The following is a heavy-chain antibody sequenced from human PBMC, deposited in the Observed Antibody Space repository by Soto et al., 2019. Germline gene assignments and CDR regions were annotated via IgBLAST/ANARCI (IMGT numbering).Heavy chain of an antibody. Sequence: SETLSLTCTVSGGSISSGDYYWSWIRQPPGKGLEWIGYIYYSGSTYYNPSLKSRVTISVDTSKNQFSLKLSSVTAADTAVYYCARSGYDLSYYYYGMDVWGQGTTVTSP. J-gene: IGHJ6*02. CDR2: IYYSGST. CDR3: ARSGYDLSYYYYGMDV. V-gene: IGHV4-30-4*01. D-gene: IGHD5-12*01. CDR1: GGSISSGDYY.